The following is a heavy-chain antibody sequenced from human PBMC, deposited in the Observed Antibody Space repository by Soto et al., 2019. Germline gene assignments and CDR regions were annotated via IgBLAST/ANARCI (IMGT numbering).Heavy chain of an antibody. V-gene: IGHV3-7*03. CDR3: AGWGGHDSNY. Sequence: EVQLLGSGGGLVQPGGSLRLSCVASGFRFSSYWMNWVRQTPGMELEWVANIDPDGRVGSYVDSVKGRFTTSRDNAKNSLYLQMNSLRADDTAVYFCAGWGGHDSNYWGQGILVTVSS. CDR2: IDPDGRVG. J-gene: IGHJ4*02. CDR1: GFRFSSYW. D-gene: IGHD3-16*01.